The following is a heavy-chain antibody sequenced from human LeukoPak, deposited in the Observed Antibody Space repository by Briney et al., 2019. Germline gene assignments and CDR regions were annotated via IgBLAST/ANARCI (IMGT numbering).Heavy chain of an antibody. CDR2: IKHDGSEQ. D-gene: IGHD1-26*01. V-gene: IGHV3-7*01. J-gene: IGHJ4*02. CDR3: AKGRYSGSTYYFDY. CDR1: GFTFRSYW. Sequence: GGSLRLSCAASGFTFRSYWMSWVRQAPGKGLEWVASIKHDGSEQYYVDSVKGRFTLSRDNPKNSLYLQMNSLRAEDTAVYYCAKGRYSGSTYYFDYWGQGTLVLVSS.